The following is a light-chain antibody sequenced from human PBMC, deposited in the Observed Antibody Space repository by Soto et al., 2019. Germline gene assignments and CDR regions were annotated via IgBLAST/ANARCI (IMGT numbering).Light chain of an antibody. V-gene: IGKV3-15*01. J-gene: IGKJ4*01. Sequence: DIVVPLSPALVSVSPGERVTFSCRASQSVISSLAWYQQKLGQAPRLLIYGASTMDSGIPARFSGSGSGTEFFLNISSLQSEDSAIYYCQQYNNWLGTFGGGTKVDIK. CDR2: GAS. CDR1: QSVISS. CDR3: QQYNNWLGT.